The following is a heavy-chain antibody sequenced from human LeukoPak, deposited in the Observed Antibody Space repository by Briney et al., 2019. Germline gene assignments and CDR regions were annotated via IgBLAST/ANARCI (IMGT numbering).Heavy chain of an antibody. CDR1: GFTFSSYA. J-gene: IGHJ4*02. Sequence: PGGSLRLSCAASGFTFSSYAMSWVRQAPGKGLEWVSAISGSGGSTYYADSVKGRFTISRDNAKNSLYLQMNSLRDEDTAVYYCARAGSHYYGSGSGFYFDYWGQGTLVTVSS. D-gene: IGHD3-10*01. CDR2: ISGSGGST. CDR3: ARAGSHYYGSGSGFYFDY. V-gene: IGHV3-23*01.